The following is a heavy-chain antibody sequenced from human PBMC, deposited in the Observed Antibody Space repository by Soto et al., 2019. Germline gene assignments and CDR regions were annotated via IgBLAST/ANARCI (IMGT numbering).Heavy chain of an antibody. CDR3: ARKDKSGYFNWFDP. J-gene: IGHJ5*02. V-gene: IGHV5-51*03. D-gene: IGHD3-22*01. Sequence: GESLKISCRTSGYKFTSYWIAWVRQMPGKGLEWMGIIFPSDSDTRYSPSFQGQVTISANRSTSTVFLQWASLKASDTAVYFCARKDKSGYFNWFDPWGQGTLVTVSS. CDR1: GYKFTSYW. CDR2: IFPSDSDT.